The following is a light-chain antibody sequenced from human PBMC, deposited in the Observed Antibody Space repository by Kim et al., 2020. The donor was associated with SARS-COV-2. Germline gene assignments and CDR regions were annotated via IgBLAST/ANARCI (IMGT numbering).Light chain of an antibody. J-gene: IGKJ1*01. CDR2: AAS. V-gene: IGKV1-39*01. CDR1: QSISSY. CDR3: QQSYSTPPWT. Sequence: DIQMTQSPSSLSASVGDRVTITCRASQSISSYLNWYQQKPGKAPKHLIYAASSLQSGVPSRFSGSGSGTDYTLTISSLQPEDFAAYYCQQSYSTPPWTFGQGTKVDIK.